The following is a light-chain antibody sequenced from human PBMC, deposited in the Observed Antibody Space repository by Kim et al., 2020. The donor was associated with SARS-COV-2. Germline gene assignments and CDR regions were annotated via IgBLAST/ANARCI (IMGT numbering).Light chain of an antibody. CDR2: DVS. Sequence: QSALTQPASVSGSPGQSITISCTGTSSDVGGYNYVSWYQQHPGKAPKLMIYDVSNRPSGVSNRFSDSKSGNTASLTISGLQAEDEADYYCSSYTSSSTVVCGGGTQLTVL. CDR1: SSDVGGYNY. J-gene: IGLJ2*01. V-gene: IGLV2-14*03. CDR3: SSYTSSSTVV.